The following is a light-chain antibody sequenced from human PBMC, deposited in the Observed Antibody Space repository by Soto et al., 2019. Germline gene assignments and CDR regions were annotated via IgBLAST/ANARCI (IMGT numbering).Light chain of an antibody. CDR2: EVS. CDR1: SSDVGGYNY. Sequence: QSALTQPPSASGSPGQSVTISCTGTSSDVGGYNYVSCYQQHPGKAPKLMIYEVSKRPSGVPDRFSGSKSGNTASLTVSGLQAEDEADYYCSSYAGNNVVFGGGTKLTVL. CDR3: SSYAGNNVV. V-gene: IGLV2-8*01. J-gene: IGLJ2*01.